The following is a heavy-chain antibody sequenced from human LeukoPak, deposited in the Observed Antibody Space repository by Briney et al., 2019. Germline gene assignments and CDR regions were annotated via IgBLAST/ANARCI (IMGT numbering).Heavy chain of an antibody. V-gene: IGHV4-4*07. D-gene: IGHD3-22*01. CDR2: IYTSGST. J-gene: IGHJ5*02. Sequence: SETLSLTCTVSGGSISSYYWSWTRQPAGKGLEWIGRIYTSGSTNYNPSLKSRVTMSVDTSKNQFSLKLSSVTAADTAVYYCARDGDYYDSSGYYNWFDPWGQGTLVTVSS. CDR3: ARDGDYYDSSGYYNWFDP. CDR1: GGSISSYY.